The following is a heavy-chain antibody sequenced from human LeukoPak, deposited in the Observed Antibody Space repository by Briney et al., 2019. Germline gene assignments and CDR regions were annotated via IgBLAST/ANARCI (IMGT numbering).Heavy chain of an antibody. CDR1: GFTFSSYG. CDR2: ISYDGSNK. J-gene: IGHJ5*02. CDR3: AKENGGYHL. V-gene: IGHV3-30*18. Sequence: GGSLRLSCAASGFTFSSYGMHWVRQAPGKGLEWVAVISYDGSNKYYADSVKGRFTISRDNSKNTLYLQMSSLRAEDTAVYYCAKENGGYHLWGQGTLVTVSS. D-gene: IGHD2-8*01.